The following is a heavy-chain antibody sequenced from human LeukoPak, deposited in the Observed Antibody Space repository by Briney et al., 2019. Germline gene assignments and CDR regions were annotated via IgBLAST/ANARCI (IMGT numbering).Heavy chain of an antibody. CDR1: RYTLTDEY. D-gene: IGHD1-14*01. CDR3: VRHLTDPTSGDY. J-gene: IGHJ4*02. CDR2: MHPNTGDT. V-gene: IGHV1-2*02. Sequence: ASVKVSCKTSRYTLTDEYIHWVRQAPGHGLECMGWMHPNTGDTVYVQKFQGRVTFTRDTSISTAYMELHRLRSDDTAVYYCVRHLTDPTSGDYWGQGTLVTVSS.